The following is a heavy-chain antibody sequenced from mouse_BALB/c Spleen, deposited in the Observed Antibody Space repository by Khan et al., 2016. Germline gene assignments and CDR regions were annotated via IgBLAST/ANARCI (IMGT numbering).Heavy chain of an antibody. CDR3: ARAGGTTVVPPGYFDV. J-gene: IGHJ1*01. V-gene: IGHV9-1*02. D-gene: IGHD1-1*01. Sequence: QIQLVQSGPELKKPGETVKISCKASGYTFTNYGMNWVKQAPGKGLKWMGWIKTYTGEPTYADDFKGRFAFSLETSAGTAYLQINNLKNEDMATYFSARAGGTTVVPPGYFDVWGAGTTVTVSS. CDR2: IKTYTGEP. CDR1: GYTFTNYG.